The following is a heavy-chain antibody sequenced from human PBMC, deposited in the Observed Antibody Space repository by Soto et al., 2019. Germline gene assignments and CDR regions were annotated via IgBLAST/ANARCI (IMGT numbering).Heavy chain of an antibody. CDR2: IYYSGST. D-gene: IGHD6-19*01. J-gene: IGHJ4*02. V-gene: IGHV4-31*03. CDR1: GGSISSGGYY. Sequence: TLSLTCTVSGGSISSGGYYWSWIRQHPGKGLEWIGYIYYSGSTYYNPSLKSRVTISVDTSKNQFSLKLSSVTAADTAVYYCARGYSSGYNFDYWGQATLVTVSS. CDR3: ARGYSSGYNFDY.